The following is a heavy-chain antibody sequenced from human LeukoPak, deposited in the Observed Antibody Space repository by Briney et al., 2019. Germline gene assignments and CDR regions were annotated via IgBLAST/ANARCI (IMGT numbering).Heavy chain of an antibody. CDR3: ASGPLIAVAGTSYFDY. D-gene: IGHD6-19*01. V-gene: IGHV1-69*05. CDR1: GGAFTSYA. CDR2: IIPIFGTA. Sequence: SVKGSCKASGGAFTSYAISWVRQAPGQGLEWMGGIIPIFGTANYAQKFQGRVTITTDESTSTAYMELSSLRSEDTAVYYCASGPLIAVAGTSYFDYWGQGTLVTVSS. J-gene: IGHJ4*02.